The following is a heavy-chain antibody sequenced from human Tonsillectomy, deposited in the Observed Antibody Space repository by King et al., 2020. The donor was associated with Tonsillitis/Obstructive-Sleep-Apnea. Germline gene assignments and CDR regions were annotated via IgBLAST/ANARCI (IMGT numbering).Heavy chain of an antibody. CDR3: ARFQAEYQLLWSYMDV. Sequence: HVQLVESGAGVKKPGASVKVSCKASGYTFTSYGITWVRQAPGQGLEWMGWIRAYNDNTNYSQKFQGRFTMTTDTSTSTAYMELRSLRSDDTAVYYCARFQAEYQLLWSYMDVWGKGTTVTVXS. V-gene: IGHV1-18*01. CDR1: GYTFTSYG. CDR2: IRAYNDNT. J-gene: IGHJ6*03. D-gene: IGHD2-2*01.